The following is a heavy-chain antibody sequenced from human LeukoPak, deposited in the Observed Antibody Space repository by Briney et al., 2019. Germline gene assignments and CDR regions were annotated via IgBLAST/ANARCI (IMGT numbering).Heavy chain of an antibody. CDR3: ARHRGSFFVNAFDI. CDR1: GVSISSTTYF. V-gene: IGHV4-39*01. CDR2: IYYSGST. Sequence: PSETLSLTCTVSGVSISSTTYFWGWVRQPPGKGLEWIGSIYYSGSTYYNPSLKSRVTISVDTSENQFSLKLSSVTAADTAVYYCARHRGSFFVNAFDIWGQGTMVTVSS. J-gene: IGHJ3*02. D-gene: IGHD1-26*01.